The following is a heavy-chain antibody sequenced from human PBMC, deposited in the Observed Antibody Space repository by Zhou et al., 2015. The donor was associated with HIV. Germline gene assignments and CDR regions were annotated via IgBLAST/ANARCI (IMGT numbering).Heavy chain of an antibody. CDR1: GLTFSTYA. CDR2: INNDSRYK. Sequence: EVQLLESGGDLVQPGGSLRLSCAASGLTFSTYAMNWVRQAPGRGLEWVSSINNDSRYKYYSESVKGRFSISRDNTKNSVYLQMSRLRVEDTATYYCVRDRSGYDYDFGWFDPWGQGTPVIVSS. J-gene: IGHJ5*02. CDR3: VRDRSGYDYDFGWFDP. V-gene: IGHV3-21*01. D-gene: IGHD3-22*01.